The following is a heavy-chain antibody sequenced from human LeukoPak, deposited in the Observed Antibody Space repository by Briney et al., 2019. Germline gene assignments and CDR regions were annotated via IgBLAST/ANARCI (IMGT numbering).Heavy chain of an antibody. Sequence: GRCLRLSCAASGFTFSSYWIGWVRQAPRKGLGWGSRINSDGSSTSYADYVQGRFTISTDNAKNTLNLQMHSLRAEDTADYSSASVGSYSSSLYHYWGQGTLVTVSS. CDR2: INSDGSST. CDR3: ASVGSYSSSLYHY. V-gene: IGHV3-74*01. J-gene: IGHJ4*02. CDR1: GFTFSSYW. D-gene: IGHD6-13*01.